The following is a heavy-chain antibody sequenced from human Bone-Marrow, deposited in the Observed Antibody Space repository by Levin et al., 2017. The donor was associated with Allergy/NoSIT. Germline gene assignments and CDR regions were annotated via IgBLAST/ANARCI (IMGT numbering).Heavy chain of an antibody. CDR1: GFTFDDSA. D-gene: IGHD6-13*01. CDR3: AKVSRYSSSWYYFDY. V-gene: IGHV3-9*01. Sequence: LSLTCAASGFTFDDSAMHWVRQAPGKGLEWVSGISWNSGSIGYADSVKGRFTISRDNAKNSLYLQMNSLRAEDTALYYCAKVSRYSSSWYYFDYWGQGTLVTVSS. CDR2: ISWNSGSI. J-gene: IGHJ4*02.